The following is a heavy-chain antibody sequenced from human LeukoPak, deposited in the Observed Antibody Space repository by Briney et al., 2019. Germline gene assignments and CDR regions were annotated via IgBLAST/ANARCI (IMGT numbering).Heavy chain of an antibody. CDR1: GFTFSHYG. CDR2: IWSDGTNQ. V-gene: IGHV3-33*06. Sequence: GGSLRLSCAAAGFTFSHYGMHWVRQAPGKGLEWVAVIWSDGTNQYYGDSVKGRFTISRDDSGNTVYLQMSSLRPEDTGVYYCAKDAQRGFDYSNSLEYWGQGAPVTVST. D-gene: IGHD4-11*01. CDR3: AKDAQRGFDYSNSLEY. J-gene: IGHJ4*02.